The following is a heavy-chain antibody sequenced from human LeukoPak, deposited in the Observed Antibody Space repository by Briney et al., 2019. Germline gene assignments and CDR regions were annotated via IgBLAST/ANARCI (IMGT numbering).Heavy chain of an antibody. CDR1: GFTFSSYG. Sequence: PGGSLRLSCAASGFTFSSYGMHWVRQAPGKGLEWVAFIRYDGSNKYYADSVKGRFTISRDNSKNTLYLQMNSLRAEDTAVYYCAKDCTTMVRGVFDAFDIWGQGTMVTVSS. V-gene: IGHV3-30*02. CDR3: AKDCTTMVRGVFDAFDI. CDR2: IRYDGSNK. J-gene: IGHJ3*02. D-gene: IGHD3-10*01.